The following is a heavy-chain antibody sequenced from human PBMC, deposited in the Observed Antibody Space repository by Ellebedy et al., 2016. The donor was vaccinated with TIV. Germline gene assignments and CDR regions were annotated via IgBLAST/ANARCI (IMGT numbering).Heavy chain of an antibody. CDR1: GFIFSSYG. J-gene: IGHJ4*02. V-gene: IGHV3-30*03. D-gene: IGHD1-26*01. CDR3: AREFLGHAPASTDY. CDR2: ISYEVHNT. Sequence: GESLKISXAASGFIFSSYGFVWVRQAQGKGLEWVAAISYEVHNTDYADSVKGRFTISRDNSKSVVYLEMNYLTTEDTATYYCAREFLGHAPASTDYWGQGTRVTVS.